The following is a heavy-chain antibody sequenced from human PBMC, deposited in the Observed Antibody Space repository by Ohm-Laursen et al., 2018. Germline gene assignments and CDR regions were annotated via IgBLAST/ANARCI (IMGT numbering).Heavy chain of an antibody. J-gene: IGHJ4*02. Sequence: GTLSLTCIVSDDSMSNNKYCWGWIRQPPGKGPEWIATFCFGRDIYYDPSLKSRVTMSVDPSKKRFSLNLNSVTAADTAIYYCARHDNGGTYPLDYWDQGTLVTVSS. CDR3: ARHDNGGTYPLDY. D-gene: IGHD2-8*01. CDR1: DDSMSNNKYC. CDR2: FCFGRDI. V-gene: IGHV4-39*01.